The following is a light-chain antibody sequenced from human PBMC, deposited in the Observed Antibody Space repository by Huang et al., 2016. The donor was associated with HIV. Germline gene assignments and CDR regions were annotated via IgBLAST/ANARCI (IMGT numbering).Light chain of an antibody. CDR2: GAS. Sequence: EVLLTQSPATLSVSPGERATPSCRASQSGSTNLDWYQQKPGQAPRLLIYGASTRATGVPARFSGSGSGTEFTLTISSLQSEDSAVYYCQQYNSWPPLFTFGPGTKVDIK. V-gene: IGKV3-15*01. J-gene: IGKJ3*01. CDR3: QQYNSWPPLFT. CDR1: QSGSTN.